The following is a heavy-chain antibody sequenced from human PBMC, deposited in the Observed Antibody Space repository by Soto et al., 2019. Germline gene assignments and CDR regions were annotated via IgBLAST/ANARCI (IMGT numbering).Heavy chain of an antibody. J-gene: IGHJ2*01. Sequence: SETLSLTCAVHGGSFSGFYWTWIRQPPGKGLEWIGEINHSGSSNYNPPLKSRVTMSLDTSRNQFSLSLNSVTAAETAVYYCARMAGPWYFDLWGSGTLVTVS. CDR3: ARMAGPWYFDL. V-gene: IGHV4-34*01. CDR1: GGSFSGFY. CDR2: INHSGSS.